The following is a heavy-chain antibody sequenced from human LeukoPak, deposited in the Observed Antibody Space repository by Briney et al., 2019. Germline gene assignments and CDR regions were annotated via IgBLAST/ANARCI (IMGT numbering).Heavy chain of an antibody. J-gene: IGHJ6*03. Sequence: GGSLRLSCAASGFTFTTYNMNWVRQAPGKAMEWVSSIASSGTYIFYADSVRGRFTISRDNAKNSLYLQMNSLRAEDTAVYYCAGYGGSYPYYMDVWGKGTTVTISS. CDR1: GFTFTTYN. D-gene: IGHD1-26*01. CDR2: IASSGTYI. V-gene: IGHV3-21*01. CDR3: AGYGGSYPYYMDV.